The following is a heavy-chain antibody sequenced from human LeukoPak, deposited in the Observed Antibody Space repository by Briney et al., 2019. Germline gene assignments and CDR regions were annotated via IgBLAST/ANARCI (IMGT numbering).Heavy chain of an antibody. J-gene: IGHJ5*02. Sequence: SETLSLPCAVYGGSFSGYYWSWIRQPPGKGLEWIGEINHSGSTNYDSSLESRVTISVDTSKNQFSLKLSSVTVADTAVYYCVREVYRKGYGDYGGFDPWGQGTQVTVSS. CDR2: INHSGST. V-gene: IGHV4-34*01. D-gene: IGHD4-17*01. CDR1: GGSFSGYY. CDR3: VREVYRKGYGDYGGFDP.